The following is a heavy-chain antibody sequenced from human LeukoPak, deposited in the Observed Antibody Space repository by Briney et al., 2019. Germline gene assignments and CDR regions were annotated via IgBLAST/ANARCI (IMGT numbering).Heavy chain of an antibody. J-gene: IGHJ4*02. V-gene: IGHV3-21*01. CDR3: AREGSSGSYRRYYFDS. D-gene: IGHD1-26*01. CDR2: ISSSSSYI. Sequence: PGGSLRLSCAASGFTFSSYSMNWVRQAPGKGLEWVSSISSSSSYIYYADSLKGRFTISRDNARNSLYLQMNSLRAEDTAVYYCAREGSSGSYRRYYFDSWGQGTLVTVSS. CDR1: GFTFSSYS.